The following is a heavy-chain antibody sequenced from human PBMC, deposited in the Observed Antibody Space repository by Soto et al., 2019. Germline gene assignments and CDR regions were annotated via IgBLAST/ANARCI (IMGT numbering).Heavy chain of an antibody. Sequence: QVQLVQSGAEVKKPGASVKVSCKASGYTFTSYGISWVRQDPGQGLEWTGWFSAYNGKTNYAQKLHGRVTMTTDTTTKTAEIELKSMRSDDAAVYYCGRDRYYDFWRGYQGRSSHGLDVWGQGTTVTGSS. V-gene: IGHV1-18*01. J-gene: IGHJ6*02. CDR2: FSAYNGKT. D-gene: IGHD3-3*01. CDR3: GRDRYYDFWRGYQGRSSHGLDV. CDR1: GYTFTSYG.